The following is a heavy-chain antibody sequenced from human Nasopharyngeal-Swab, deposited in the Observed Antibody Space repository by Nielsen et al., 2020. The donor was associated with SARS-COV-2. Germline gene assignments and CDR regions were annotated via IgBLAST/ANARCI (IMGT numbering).Heavy chain of an antibody. CDR2: IKQSGSGQ. V-gene: IGHV3-7*03. J-gene: IGHJ5*02. CDR1: GFTFSSYW. Sequence: GESLKISCAASGFTFSSYWMSWVRQAPGKGLEWVAHIKQSGSGQYYVDSVKGRFTISRDNAKNSLYLQMNSLRAEDTALYYCAKDPGYDSSGYYYDSWGQGTLVTVSS. CDR3: AKDPGYDSSGYYYDS. D-gene: IGHD3-22*01.